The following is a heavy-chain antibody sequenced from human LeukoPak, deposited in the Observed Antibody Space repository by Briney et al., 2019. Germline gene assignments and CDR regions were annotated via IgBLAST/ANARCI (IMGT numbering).Heavy chain of an antibody. D-gene: IGHD1-26*01. Sequence: GGSLRLSCAASGFTFSSYAMSWVRQAPGKGLEWVSAISGSGGSTYYADSVKGRFTFSRDNSKNTLYLQMNSLRAEDTAVYYCAKVPPWEWELQYYFDYWGQGTLVTVSS. CDR3: AKVPPWEWELQYYFDY. CDR2: ISGSGGST. CDR1: GFTFSSYA. J-gene: IGHJ4*02. V-gene: IGHV3-23*01.